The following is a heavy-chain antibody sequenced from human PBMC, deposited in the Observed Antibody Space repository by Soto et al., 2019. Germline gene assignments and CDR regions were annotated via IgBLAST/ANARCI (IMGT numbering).Heavy chain of an antibody. CDR3: ARGYRYYYGMDV. D-gene: IGHD3-16*02. CDR1: GFTFSSYW. J-gene: IGHJ6*02. CDR2: INTDGTGT. V-gene: IGHV3-74*01. Sequence: EVQLMESGGGLVQPGGSLRLSCAASGFTFSSYWMYWVRQAPGKGLVWVSRINTDGTGTTYADSVKGRFIISRDNPKNTLYLQMNSLRAEDTAVYYCARGYRYYYGMDVWGQGTTVTVSS.